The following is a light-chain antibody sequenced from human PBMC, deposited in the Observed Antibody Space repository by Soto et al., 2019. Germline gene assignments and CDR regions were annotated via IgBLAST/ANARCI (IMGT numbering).Light chain of an antibody. CDR3: QQYGSSPFT. Sequence: EIVLTQSPGTLSLSPGERATLSCRASQSVSSSYLAWYQQKAGQAPRLLIYGASSRATGIPDRFSGSGSGTDFTLTISRLEPEDCAVYYCQQYGSSPFTFGPGTKVDFK. V-gene: IGKV3-20*01. J-gene: IGKJ3*01. CDR1: QSVSSSY. CDR2: GAS.